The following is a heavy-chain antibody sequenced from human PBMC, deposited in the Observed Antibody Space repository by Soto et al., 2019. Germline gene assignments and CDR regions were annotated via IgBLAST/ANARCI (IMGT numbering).Heavy chain of an antibody. Sequence: QVQLVQSGAEVKRPGSSVKVSCKASGDTFNFYSINWVRQAPGLRLEWMGRVNPIVSMSNYAQRFLGRVTMTADKSTSTAYMELSGLRSEDTAIYYCATSYGSGYRAFDYWGQGALVTVSS. D-gene: IGHD3-10*01. J-gene: IGHJ4*02. CDR3: ATSYGSGYRAFDY. CDR2: VNPIVSMS. V-gene: IGHV1-69*04. CDR1: GDTFNFYS.